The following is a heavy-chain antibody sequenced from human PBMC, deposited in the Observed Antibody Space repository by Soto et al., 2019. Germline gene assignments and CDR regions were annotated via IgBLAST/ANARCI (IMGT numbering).Heavy chain of an antibody. J-gene: IGHJ3*02. CDR3: AMLPHYDTTPVTFDI. D-gene: IGHD3-22*01. CDR1: GCSISSSLYY. V-gene: IGHV4-39*01. CDR2: IYSTVST. Sequence: QLQLQESGPGLVKPSETLSLTCTVSGCSISSSLYYWGWLRQPPGKGPEWIGTIYSTVSTHDNPSMKRRVTIPAAPSKTQAAWKVNTAPAADAAVYFYAMLPHYDTTPVTFDIWGQGAMVTVSS.